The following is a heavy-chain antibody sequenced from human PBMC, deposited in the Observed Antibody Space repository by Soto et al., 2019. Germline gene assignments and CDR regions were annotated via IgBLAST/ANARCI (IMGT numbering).Heavy chain of an antibody. Sequence: QVQLVESGGGVVQPGRSLRLSCAASGFTFSNNGMHWVRQAPGKGLEWVAVIWYDGINKYYADSVKGRFIISRDNSKNSVYLQMNSLRAEDTAVYSSARDRVQMVDGLDVRGKGTTVTVSS. J-gene: IGHJ6*04. CDR3: ARDRVQMVDGLDV. V-gene: IGHV3-33*01. CDR2: IWYDGINK. CDR1: GFTFSNNG. D-gene: IGHD2-15*01.